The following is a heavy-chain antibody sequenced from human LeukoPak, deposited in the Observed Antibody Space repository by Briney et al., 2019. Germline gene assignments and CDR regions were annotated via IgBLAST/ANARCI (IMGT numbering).Heavy chain of an antibody. J-gene: IGHJ4*02. CDR1: GFTFSSYS. V-gene: IGHV3-21*04. CDR3: AKEDGSGSYYNQRYFDY. CDR2: ISSSSSYI. D-gene: IGHD3-10*01. Sequence: GGSLRLSCAASGFTFSSYSMNWVRQAPGKGLEWVSSISSSSSYIYYADSVKGRFTISRDNAKNSLYLQMNSLRAEDTALYYCAKEDGSGSYYNQRYFDYWGQGTLVTVSS.